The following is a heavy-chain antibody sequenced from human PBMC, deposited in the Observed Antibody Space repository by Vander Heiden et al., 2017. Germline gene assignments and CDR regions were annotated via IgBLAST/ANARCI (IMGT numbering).Heavy chain of an antibody. CDR2: TYYRSEWYY. CDR3: SRATFGSGWGIDF. J-gene: IGHJ4*02. Sequence: QVQLQQSGPGLVKPSQTLTLTCGTSGDSVPKNRAAWNWIRQSPSRGLEGLGKTYYRSEWYYDYAGSVKSRITSKPDTPKNQFSLQLNSVTPEDTAVYYCSRATFGSGWGIDFWGQGTMVTVSS. CDR1: GDSVPKNRAA. D-gene: IGHD6-19*01. V-gene: IGHV6-1*01.